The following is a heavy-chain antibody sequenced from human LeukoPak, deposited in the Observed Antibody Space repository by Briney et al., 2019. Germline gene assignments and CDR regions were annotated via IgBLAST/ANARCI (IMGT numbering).Heavy chain of an antibody. CDR2: IYSGGST. CDR1: GLTVSSNY. J-gene: IGHJ5*02. CDR3: ARKTTVTTGGGFDP. V-gene: IGHV3-66*01. D-gene: IGHD4-4*01. Sequence: GGSLRLSCAASGLTVSSNYMSWVRQAPGKGLEWVSVIYSGGSTYYADSVKGRFTISRDNSKNTLYLQMNSLRAEDTAVYYCARKTTVTTGGGFDPWGQGTLVTVSS.